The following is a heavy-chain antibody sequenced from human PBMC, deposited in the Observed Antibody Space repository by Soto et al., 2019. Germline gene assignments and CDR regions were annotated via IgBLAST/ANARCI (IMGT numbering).Heavy chain of an antibody. D-gene: IGHD6-19*01. CDR2: TYYRSKWYN. Sequence: SQTLFLTCAISGDSISRNSAAWYWIRQSPSRGLEWLGRTYYRSKWYNDYAVSVKSRITINPDTSKNQFSLQLNSVTPEDTAVYYCARDTRSSGWFFDYWGQGTLVTVSS. V-gene: IGHV6-1*01. J-gene: IGHJ4*02. CDR1: GDSISRNSAA. CDR3: ARDTRSSGWFFDY.